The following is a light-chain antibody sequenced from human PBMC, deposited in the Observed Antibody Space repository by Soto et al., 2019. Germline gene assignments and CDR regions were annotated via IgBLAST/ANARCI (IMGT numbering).Light chain of an antibody. Sequence: QLVLTQSPSASASLGASVKPTCTLSSGHSSYAIAWHQQQPEKGPRYLMKLNSDGSHSKGDGIPDRCSGSSSGAERYLTISSLQSEDEADYYCQSWGTGNLFGGGTKHTGL. CDR2: LNSDGSH. V-gene: IGLV4-69*01. J-gene: IGLJ2*01. CDR1: SGHSSYA. CDR3: QSWGTGNL.